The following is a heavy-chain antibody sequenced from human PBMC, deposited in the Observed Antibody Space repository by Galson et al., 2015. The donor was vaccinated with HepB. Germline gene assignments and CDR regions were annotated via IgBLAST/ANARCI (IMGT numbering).Heavy chain of an antibody. Sequence: QSGAEVKKPGESLRISCKDSGYSFTSYWIIWVRQMPGKGLEWMGRIDPGDSDTRYSPSFRGQVTTSADKSISTAYLQWSSLKASDTAMYYCARLRGGYNSWAAFDIWGQGTMVTVSS. D-gene: IGHD5-24*01. CDR3: ARLRGGYNSWAAFDI. J-gene: IGHJ3*02. CDR1: GYSFTSYW. CDR2: IDPGDSDT. V-gene: IGHV5-51*01.